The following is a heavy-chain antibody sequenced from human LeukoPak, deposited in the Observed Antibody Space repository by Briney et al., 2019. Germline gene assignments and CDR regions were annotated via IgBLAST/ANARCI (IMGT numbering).Heavy chain of an antibody. CDR2: IRYDGSNK. Sequence: LTGRSLRLSCAASGFTLSSYGMHWVRQAPGKGLEWVAFIRYDGSNKYYADSVKGRFTISRDNSKNTLYLQMNGLRAEDTAVYYCAKPYPPIWGQGTMVTVSS. CDR3: AKPYPPI. J-gene: IGHJ3*02. V-gene: IGHV3-30*02. CDR1: GFTLSSYG.